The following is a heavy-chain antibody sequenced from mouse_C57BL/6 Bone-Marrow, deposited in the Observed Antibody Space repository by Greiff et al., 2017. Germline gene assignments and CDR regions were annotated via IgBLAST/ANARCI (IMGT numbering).Heavy chain of an antibody. J-gene: IGHJ2*01. Sequence: QVQLQQSGAELARPGASVKLSCKASGYTFTSYGISWVKQRTGQGLEWIGEIYPRSGNTYYNQKFKGKATLTVDTSSSTAYMQLSSLTSEDSAVYYCASWGYGGQGTTLTVSS. CDR3: ASWGY. V-gene: IGHV1-81*01. CDR1: GYTFTSYG. CDR2: IYPRSGNT.